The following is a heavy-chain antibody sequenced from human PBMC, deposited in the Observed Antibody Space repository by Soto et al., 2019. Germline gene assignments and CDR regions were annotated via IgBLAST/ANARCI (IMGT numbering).Heavy chain of an antibody. Sequence: EVQLVESGGGLVKPGGSLRLSCAASGFTFSSYSMNWVRQAPGEGLEWVSSISSSSSYIYYADSVKGRFTISRDNAKNSLYLQMNSLRAEDTAVYYCARDQSSRTDYYYYMDVWGKGTTVTVSS. J-gene: IGHJ6*03. CDR3: ARDQSSRTDYYYYMDV. D-gene: IGHD6-13*01. V-gene: IGHV3-21*01. CDR2: ISSSSSYI. CDR1: GFTFSSYS.